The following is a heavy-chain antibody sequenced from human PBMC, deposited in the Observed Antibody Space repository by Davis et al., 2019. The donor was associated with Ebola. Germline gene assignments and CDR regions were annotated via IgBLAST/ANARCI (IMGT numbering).Heavy chain of an antibody. Sequence: GESLKISCAASGFTFSSYSMNWVRQDPGKGLEWVSSISSSSSYIYYADSVKGRFTISRDNAENSLYLQMSSLRADDTAMYYCARDLVYGGNAFFDYWGQGTLVSVSS. CDR1: GFTFSSYS. CDR2: ISSSSSYI. J-gene: IGHJ4*02. D-gene: IGHD4-23*01. V-gene: IGHV3-21*04. CDR3: ARDLVYGGNAFFDY.